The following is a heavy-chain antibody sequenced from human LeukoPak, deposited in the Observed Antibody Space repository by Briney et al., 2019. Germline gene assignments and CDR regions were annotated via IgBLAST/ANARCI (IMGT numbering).Heavy chain of an antibody. CDR1: GFTFSSYS. V-gene: IGHV3-48*04. CDR2: ISSSSSTI. CDR3: ARGPSTVTRGAFDI. J-gene: IGHJ3*02. Sequence: GGSLRLSCAASGFTFSSYSMNWVRQAPGKGLEWVSYISSSSSTIYYADSVKGRFTISRDNAKNSLYLQMSSLRAEDTAVYYCARGPSTVTRGAFDIWGQGTMVTVPS. D-gene: IGHD4-17*01.